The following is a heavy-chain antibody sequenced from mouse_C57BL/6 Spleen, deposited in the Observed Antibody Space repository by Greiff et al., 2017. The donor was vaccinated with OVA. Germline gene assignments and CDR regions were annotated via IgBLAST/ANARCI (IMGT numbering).Heavy chain of an antibody. CDR1: GFTFSDYY. CDR2: ISNGGGST. D-gene: IGHD1-1*01. J-gene: IGHJ4*01. CDR3: ARLDYYGSSYGIYAMDY. Sequence: EVHLVESGGGLVQPGGSLKLSCAASGFTFSDYYMYWVRQTPEKRLEWVAYISNGGGSTYYPDTVKGRFTISRDNAKNTLYLQMSRLKSEDTAMYYCARLDYYGSSYGIYAMDYWGQGTSVTVSS. V-gene: IGHV5-12*01.